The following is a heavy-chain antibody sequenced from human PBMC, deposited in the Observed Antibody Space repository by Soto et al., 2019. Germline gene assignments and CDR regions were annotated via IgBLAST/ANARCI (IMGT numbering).Heavy chain of an antibody. D-gene: IGHD2-2*01. CDR2: IYYSGST. V-gene: IGHV4-30-4*01. J-gene: IGHJ4*02. CDR1: GGSISSGDYY. CDR3: ARGQRKWTVVPAATYYFDY. Sequence: PSETLSLTCTVSGGSISSGDYYWSWIRQPPGKGLEWIGYIYYSGSTNYNPSLKSRVTISVDTSKNQFSLKLSSVTAADTAVYYCARGQRKWTVVPAATYYFDYWGQGTLVTVSS.